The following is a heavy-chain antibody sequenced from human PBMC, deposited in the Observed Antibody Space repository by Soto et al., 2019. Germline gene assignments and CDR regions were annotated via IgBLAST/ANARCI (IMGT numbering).Heavy chain of an antibody. CDR2: INPKSGGT. J-gene: IGHJ6*02. Sequence: QVQLVQSGAEVKKPGASVKVSCKASGYSFTDYHIHWVRQAPGQGLEWLGRINPKSGGTSTAQKFQGWGTMTTDPSISTASMELTRLTSDDTAIYYCARGDSTDCSNGVCSFFYNHDMDVWGQGTTVTVSS. CDR1: GYSFTDYH. CDR3: ARGDSTDCSNGVCSFFYNHDMDV. D-gene: IGHD2-8*01. V-gene: IGHV1-2*04.